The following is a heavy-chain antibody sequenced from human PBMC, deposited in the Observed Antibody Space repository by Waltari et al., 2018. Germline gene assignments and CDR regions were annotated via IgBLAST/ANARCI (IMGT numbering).Heavy chain of an antibody. V-gene: IGHV4-39*01. CDR2: MSSSGHT. D-gene: IGHD1-26*01. Sequence: QLQLQESGPGLVQPSETLSLTCTVSGSISSTTSYWGWIRQPPGKGLEWIGSMSSSGHTYYNPSLKSRVTISVDTSKNQFSLRLSSVTAADTAVYYCARRSRGSGSYAFGTFDIWGQGTMVIVSS. CDR3: ARRSRGSGSYAFGTFDI. CDR1: GSISSTTSY. J-gene: IGHJ3*02.